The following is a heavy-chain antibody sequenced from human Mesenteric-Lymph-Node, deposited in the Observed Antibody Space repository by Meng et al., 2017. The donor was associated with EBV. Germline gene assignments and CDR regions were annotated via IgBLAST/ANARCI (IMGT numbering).Heavy chain of an antibody. Sequence: EVQLVESGGXLVKPGGSLRLSCAASGFTFSSYSMNWVRQAPGKGLEWVSSISSSSYIYYADSMKGRFTISRDNAKNSLYLQMNSLGAEDTAVYYCARVGRFLGPTDYWGQGTLVTVSS. D-gene: IGHD3-3*01. CDR2: ISSSSYI. CDR1: GFTFSSYS. CDR3: ARVGRFLGPTDY. J-gene: IGHJ4*02. V-gene: IGHV3-21*01.